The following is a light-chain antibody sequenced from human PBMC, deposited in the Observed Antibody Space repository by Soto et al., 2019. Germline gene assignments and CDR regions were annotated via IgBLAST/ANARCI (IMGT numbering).Light chain of an antibody. CDR1: SSDVGGYNY. Sequence: QSVLTQPASVSGSPGQSITISCTGTSSDVGGYNYVSWYQQHPGKAPKFIMYDVSNRPSGVSNRFSGSKSGNTASLTISGLQAEDEADYYCSSYSSSSSLSVVFGGGTKLTVL. V-gene: IGLV2-14*01. CDR3: SSYSSSSSLSVV. J-gene: IGLJ2*01. CDR2: DVS.